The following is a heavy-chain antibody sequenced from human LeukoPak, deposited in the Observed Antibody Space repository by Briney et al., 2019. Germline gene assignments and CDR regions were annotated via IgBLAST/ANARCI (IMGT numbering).Heavy chain of an antibody. V-gene: IGHV4-61*02. J-gene: IGHJ4*02. CDR3: ARERDYGGTFDY. CDR2: IYASGST. CDR1: GGSISSAGYC. Sequence: SQTLSLTCTVSGGSISSAGYCWSWIRQPAGKGVEWIGRIYASGSTNYNPSLRGRGTISVDASKNQISLKLTSVTATDTAVYYCARERDYGGTFDYWGQGTLVTVSS. D-gene: IGHD4-23*01.